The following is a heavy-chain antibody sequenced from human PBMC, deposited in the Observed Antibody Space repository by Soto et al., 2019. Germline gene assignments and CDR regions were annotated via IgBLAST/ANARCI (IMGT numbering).Heavy chain of an antibody. D-gene: IGHD1-26*01. CDR1: GGSVSNSY. CDR3: ARGRSHEWELLVQYFDY. CDR2: VYYSGST. Sequence: QVQLQESGPGLVKPSETLSLTRTVSGGSVSNSYWGWIRQPPGKGLEWVAYVYYSGSTNYNPSLGSRVTISVDKSKNQFSLKMTSVTGADTAVYYCARGRSHEWELLVQYFDYWGQGTLVTVSS. V-gene: IGHV4-59*02. J-gene: IGHJ4*02.